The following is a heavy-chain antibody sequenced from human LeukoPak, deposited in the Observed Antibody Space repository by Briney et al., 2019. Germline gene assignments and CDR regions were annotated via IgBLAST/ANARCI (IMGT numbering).Heavy chain of an antibody. D-gene: IGHD6-13*01. V-gene: IGHV3-7*01. CDR3: ARIGYSSSCFDC. CDR1: GFPFSSHW. Sequence: GGSLRLSRAASGFPFSSHWLSWFRQSPGKGLEWVAHISHDGSEKHYVDSVKGRFTISRDNARNSQFLQMNSLRGEDTAVYYCARIGYSSSCFDCWGQGTLVTVPS. J-gene: IGHJ4*02. CDR2: ISHDGSEK.